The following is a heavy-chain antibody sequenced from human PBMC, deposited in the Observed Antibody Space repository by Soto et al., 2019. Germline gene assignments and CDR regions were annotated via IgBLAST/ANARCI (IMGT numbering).Heavy chain of an antibody. Sequence: SQTLSLTCAISGDSVSSNSVVWNWIRQSPSGGLEWLGRTYYRSKWYNDYAVSVKGRITINPDTSNNQFSLQLNSVTPDDTAVYYCARLVGNSWLDSWGQGTLVTVS. CDR3: ARLVGNSWLDS. J-gene: IGHJ5*01. V-gene: IGHV6-1*01. CDR2: TYYRSKWYN. D-gene: IGHD2-2*01. CDR1: GDSVSSNSVV.